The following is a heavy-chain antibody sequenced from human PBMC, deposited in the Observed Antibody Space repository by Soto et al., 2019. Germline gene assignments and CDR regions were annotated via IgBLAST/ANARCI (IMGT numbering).Heavy chain of an antibody. Sequence: GGSLRLSCAASGFTFSSYAMSWVRQAPGKGLEWDSAISGSGGSTYYADYAKGRFTISRDNSKNTLYLPMNSLRAEDTAVYYCAKYEDDYVLYYFDYWGQGTLVTVSS. CDR2: ISGSGGST. CDR1: GFTFSSYA. D-gene: IGHD3-16*01. V-gene: IGHV3-23*01. J-gene: IGHJ4*02. CDR3: AKYEDDYVLYYFDY.